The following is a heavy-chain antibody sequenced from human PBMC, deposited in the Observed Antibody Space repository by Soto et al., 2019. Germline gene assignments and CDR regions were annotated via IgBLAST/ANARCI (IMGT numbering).Heavy chain of an antibody. Sequence: SETLSLTCTVSSAPVSSTTYTWGWIRQPPGKGLEWVASVYYGGRSYYDPSLNSRVTISVDTSKNQFSLKMTSVTAGDTAVYYCARSPPGGYHYYYGMDVWGQGTTVTVSS. J-gene: IGHJ6*02. V-gene: IGHV4-39*01. CDR1: SAPVSSTTYT. CDR2: VYYGGRS. CDR3: ARSPPGGYHYYYGMDV. D-gene: IGHD3-22*01.